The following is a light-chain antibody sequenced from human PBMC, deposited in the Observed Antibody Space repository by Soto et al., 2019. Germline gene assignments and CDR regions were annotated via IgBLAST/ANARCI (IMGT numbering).Light chain of an antibody. CDR3: SSYGSTSTRYV. CDR2: EVS. J-gene: IGLJ1*01. Sequence: QSALTQPACVSGSPGQSITISCTGTSSDVGGYNYVSWYQQHPGKAPKLMIYEVSNRPSGVSNRFSGSKSANTASLTISGLQAEDEADYFCSSYGSTSTRYVFGTGTKLTFL. CDR1: SSDVGGYNY. V-gene: IGLV2-14*01.